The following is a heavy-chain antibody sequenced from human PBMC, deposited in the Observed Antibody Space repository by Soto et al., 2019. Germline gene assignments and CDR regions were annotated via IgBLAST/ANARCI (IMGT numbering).Heavy chain of an antibody. V-gene: IGHV4-4*09. CDR2: IYRSGST. CDR3: ARTLDYGHMDV. J-gene: IGHJ6*03. D-gene: IGHD3-16*01. Sequence: QVQMQESGPGLVKPSETLSLTCTVSGDSVRNQYWSWIRRPPRRGLEWIGYIYRSGSTKDNSSLKSRLTISVDTSKNQFSLKLSSVIAADTAVYYCARTLDYGHMDVWGKGTTVTVSS. CDR1: GDSVRNQY.